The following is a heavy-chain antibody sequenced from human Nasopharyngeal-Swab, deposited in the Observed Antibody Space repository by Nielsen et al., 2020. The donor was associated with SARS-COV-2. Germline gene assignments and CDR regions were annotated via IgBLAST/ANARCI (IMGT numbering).Heavy chain of an antibody. Sequence: WIRQPPGKGLQWIGNIYYSGPTNYNPSLKSRVTILLDISKNQFSLKLNSVTAADAAVYYCARYRSSNGWPQGNWFDPWGQGTLVTVSS. V-gene: IGHV4-39*07. CDR3: ARYRSSNGWPQGNWFDP. J-gene: IGHJ5*02. CDR2: IYYSGPT. D-gene: IGHD6-19*01.